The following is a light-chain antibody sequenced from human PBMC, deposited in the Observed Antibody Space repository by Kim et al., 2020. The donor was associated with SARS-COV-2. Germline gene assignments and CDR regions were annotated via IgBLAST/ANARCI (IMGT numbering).Light chain of an antibody. V-gene: IGLV2-14*03. Sequence: QSALTQPASVSGSPGQSITISCTGTSSLVGDYNYVSWYQQHPDKAPKLIIYDVSDRPSGVSTHFSGSKSGTTASLTISGLQAADEADYYCTSYTGADTVVFGGGTQLTVL. CDR3: TSYTGADTVV. J-gene: IGLJ2*01. CDR2: DVS. CDR1: SSLVGDYNY.